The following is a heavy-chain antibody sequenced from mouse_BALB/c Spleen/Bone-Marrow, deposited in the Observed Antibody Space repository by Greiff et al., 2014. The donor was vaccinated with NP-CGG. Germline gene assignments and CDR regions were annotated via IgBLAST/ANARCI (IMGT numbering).Heavy chain of an antibody. CDR2: ILPGSGST. J-gene: IGHJ3*01. CDR3: ARTDYAYAWFVY. V-gene: IGHV1-9*01. D-gene: IGHD2-2*01. Sequence: VQVVESGAELMKPGASVKISCKATGYTFSSYWIEWVKQRPGHGLEWIGEILPGSGSTNYNEKFKGKATFTADTSSNTAYMQLSSLTSEDSAVYYCARTDYAYAWFVYWGQGTLVTVSA. CDR1: GYTFSSYW.